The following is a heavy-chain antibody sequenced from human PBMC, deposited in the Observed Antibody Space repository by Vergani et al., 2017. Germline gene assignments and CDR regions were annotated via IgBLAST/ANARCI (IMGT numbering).Heavy chain of an antibody. CDR3: AKVCGSTSCPYGGGAFDV. CDR1: GFTFNSYA. J-gene: IGHJ3*01. V-gene: IGHV3-23*01. CDR2: INNNGGST. Sequence: QLLESGGGLIQPGGSLRLSCAASGFTFNSYAMTWVRQAPGKGLEWVSGINNNGGSTYYADSGKGRFTISRDNSNNTLYLQMTELRAEDSATYYCAKVCGSTSCPYGGGAFDVWGHGTMVTVSS. D-gene: IGHD2-2*01.